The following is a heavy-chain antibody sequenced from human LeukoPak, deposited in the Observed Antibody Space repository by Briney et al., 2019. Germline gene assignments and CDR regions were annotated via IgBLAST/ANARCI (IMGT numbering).Heavy chain of an antibody. Sequence: PSETLSLTCAVYGGSFSGYYWSWIRQPPGKGLEWIGEINHSGSTNYNPSLKSRVTISVDTSENQFSLKLSSVTAADTAVYYCARGYCSGGSCYFRRYYFDYWGQGTLVTVSS. CDR3: ARGYCSGGSCYFRRYYFDY. CDR1: GGSFSGYY. D-gene: IGHD2-15*01. CDR2: INHSGST. J-gene: IGHJ4*02. V-gene: IGHV4-34*01.